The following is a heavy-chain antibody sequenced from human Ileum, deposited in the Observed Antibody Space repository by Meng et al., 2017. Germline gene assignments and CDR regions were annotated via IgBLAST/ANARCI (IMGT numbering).Heavy chain of an antibody. D-gene: IGHD4-23*01. CDR1: SGASTWESY. CDR3: ARHGGYYQGF. V-gene: IGHV4-4*02. J-gene: IGHJ4*02. CDR2: ISHSGNT. Sequence: GPGMVSPWRTLSLTRAGSSGASTWESYWSWVRLPPGKGLGGIGQISHSGNTFYNPSLKSRVTMSVDKSKSQFSLMLTSVTAADTAVYYCARHGGYYQGFWGQGTLVTVSS.